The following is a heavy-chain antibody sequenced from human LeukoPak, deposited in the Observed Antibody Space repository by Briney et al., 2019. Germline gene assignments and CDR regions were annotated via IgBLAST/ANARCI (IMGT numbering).Heavy chain of an antibody. J-gene: IGHJ5*02. CDR2: IKQGGSEK. V-gene: IGHV3-7*01. CDR3: ATLVLPLGWFDP. D-gene: IGHD2-15*01. Sequence: PPGGSLRLSCAASGFTFTSYWMSWVRQAPGKGLEWVANIKQGGSEKYYVDSVKGRFTISRDNAKNSLYLQMNSLRAEDTAVYYCATLVLPLGWFDPWGQGTLVTVSS. CDR1: GFTFTSYW.